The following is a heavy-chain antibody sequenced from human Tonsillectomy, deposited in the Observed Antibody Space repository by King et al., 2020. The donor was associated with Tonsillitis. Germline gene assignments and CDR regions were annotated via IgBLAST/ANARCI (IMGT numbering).Heavy chain of an antibody. V-gene: IGHV4-39*01. CDR1: GGSISSSSYY. J-gene: IGHJ4*02. CDR3: ARSGDYGDYVDY. CDR2: IYYSGST. Sequence: QLQESGPGLVKPSETLSLTCTVSGGSISSSSYYWGWIRRPPGKGLEWIGSIYYSGSTYYNPSLKSRVTISVDTSKNQFSLKLSSVTAADTAVYYCARSGDYGDYVDYWGQGTLVTVSS. D-gene: IGHD4-17*01.